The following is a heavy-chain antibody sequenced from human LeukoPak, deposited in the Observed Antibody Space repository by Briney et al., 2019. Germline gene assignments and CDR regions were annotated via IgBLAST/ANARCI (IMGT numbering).Heavy chain of an antibody. Sequence: SEPLSLTCTVSGVSITSYSHNYDWIRQPPGKGLEWIGGFHFSGAINYNPSLKSRVTIFVDTSAKQLSLKLNSVTAADTAVYYCARRYEGSGYAYDYWGQGILSPSPQ. D-gene: IGHD3-22*01. CDR3: ARRYEGSGYAYDY. V-gene: IGHV4-39*01. J-gene: IGHJ4*02. CDR2: FHFSGAI. CDR1: GVSITSYSHN.